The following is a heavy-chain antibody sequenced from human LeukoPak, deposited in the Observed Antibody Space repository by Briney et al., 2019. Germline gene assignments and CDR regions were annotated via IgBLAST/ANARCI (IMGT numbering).Heavy chain of an antibody. CDR1: GFTFSSYA. CDR2: ISYDGSNK. J-gene: IGHJ4*02. Sequence: GGSLRLSCAASGFTFSSYAMHWVRQAPGKGLEWVAVISYDGSNKYYADSVKGRFTISRDNANNSLYLQMNSLRAEDTAVYYCARGHWLDSFDYWGQGTLVTVSS. CDR3: ARGHWLDSFDY. V-gene: IGHV3-30*04. D-gene: IGHD6-19*01.